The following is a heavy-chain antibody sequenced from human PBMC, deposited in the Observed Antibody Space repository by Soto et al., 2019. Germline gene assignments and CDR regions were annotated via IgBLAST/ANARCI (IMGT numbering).Heavy chain of an antibody. Sequence: EVPLLESGGGLVQPGGSLRLSCAASGFTFSSYAMSWVRQAPGKGLEWVSAISGSGGSTYYADSVKGRFTISRDNSKNTLYLQMNSLRAEDTAVYYCAKEIVVVVAARYYYYGMDVWGQGTTVTVSS. CDR3: AKEIVVVVAARYYYYGMDV. D-gene: IGHD2-15*01. CDR1: GFTFSSYA. CDR2: ISGSGGST. V-gene: IGHV3-23*01. J-gene: IGHJ6*02.